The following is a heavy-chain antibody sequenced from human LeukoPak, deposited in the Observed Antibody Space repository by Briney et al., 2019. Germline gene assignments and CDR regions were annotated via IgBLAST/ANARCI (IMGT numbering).Heavy chain of an antibody. CDR3: ARDYDYFWGSYRYPFDY. V-gene: IGHV3-74*01. CDR2: MNSDGSTT. CDR1: GFTFSSYW. Sequence: GALRLSCAASGFTFSSYWMHWVRQAPGKGLVWVSGMNSDGSTTNYADSVKGRFTISRDNARNTVYLQMNSLRVEDTAVYYCARDYDYFWGSYRYPFDYWGHGTLVTVSS. D-gene: IGHD3-16*02. J-gene: IGHJ4*01.